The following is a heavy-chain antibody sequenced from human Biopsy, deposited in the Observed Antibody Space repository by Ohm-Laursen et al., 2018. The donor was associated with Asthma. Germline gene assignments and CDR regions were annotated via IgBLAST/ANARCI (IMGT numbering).Heavy chain of an antibody. Sequence: GTLSLTCTVSGGSLSSGPYYWSWIRQPPGKGLEWIGYIYFSGSTNYNPSLKSRVTISVDTSKNQFSLKLSSVTAADTAVYYCARGPPVDREDWGQGTLVTVSS. CDR1: GGSLSSGPYY. CDR3: ARGPPVDRED. V-gene: IGHV4-61*01. D-gene: IGHD5-24*01. CDR2: IYFSGST. J-gene: IGHJ4*02.